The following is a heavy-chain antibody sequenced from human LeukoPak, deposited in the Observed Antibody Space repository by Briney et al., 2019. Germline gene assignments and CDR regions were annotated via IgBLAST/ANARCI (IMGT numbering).Heavy chain of an antibody. CDR2: ISYDGSNK. CDR3: AKDQGSGSYYFDY. Sequence: GRSLRLSCAASGFTLSSYDMHWVRQAPGKGLEWVAVISYDGSNKYYADSVKGRFTISRDNSKNTLYLQMNSLRAEDTAVYYCAKDQGSGSYYFDYWGQGTLVTVSS. V-gene: IGHV3-30*18. CDR1: GFTLSSYD. D-gene: IGHD3-10*01. J-gene: IGHJ4*02.